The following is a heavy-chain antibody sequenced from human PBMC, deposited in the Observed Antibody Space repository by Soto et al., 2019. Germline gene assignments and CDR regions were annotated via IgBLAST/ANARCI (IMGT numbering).Heavy chain of an antibody. Sequence: QVQLQESGPGLVKPAQTLSLTCTVSGGSISSGGYYWSWIRQHPGKGLEWIGYIYYSGSTYYNPSLQSRVTISVDTSNNQFCLKLTSLTAADTAVYYCAWKRGDYYYGMDVWGQGTTVTVSS. CDR3: AWKRGDYYYGMDV. D-gene: IGHD1-1*01. CDR2: IYYSGST. J-gene: IGHJ6*02. V-gene: IGHV4-31*03. CDR1: GGSISSGGYY.